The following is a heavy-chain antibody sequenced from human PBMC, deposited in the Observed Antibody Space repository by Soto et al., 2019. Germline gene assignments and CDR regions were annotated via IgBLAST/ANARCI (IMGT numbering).Heavy chain of an antibody. D-gene: IGHD3-10*01. Sequence: SETLSLTCTVSGGSISSGDYYWSWIRQPPGKGLEWIGYIYYSGSTYYNPSLKSRVTISVDTSKNQFSLKLSSVTAADTAVYYCARASWLGELLFPWFDPWGQGTLVTVSS. V-gene: IGHV4-30-4*01. J-gene: IGHJ5*02. CDR2: IYYSGST. CDR3: ARASWLGELLFPWFDP. CDR1: GGSISSGDYY.